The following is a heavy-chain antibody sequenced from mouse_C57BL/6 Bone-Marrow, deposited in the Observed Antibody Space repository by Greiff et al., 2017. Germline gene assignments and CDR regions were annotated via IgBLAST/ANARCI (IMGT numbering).Heavy chain of an antibody. J-gene: IGHJ3*01. D-gene: IGHD1-1*01. CDR2: IHPSDSDT. CDR1: GYTFTCYW. V-gene: IGHV1-74*01. CDR3: AIREATEDAWFAY. Sequence: QVQLQQPGAELVKPGASVKVSCKASGYTFTCYWMHWVKQRPGQGLEWIGRIHPSDSDTNYKQKFKGKATLTVDKSHSTAYMQLSSLTSEDSAVYYCAIREATEDAWFAYWGQVTLVTVSA.